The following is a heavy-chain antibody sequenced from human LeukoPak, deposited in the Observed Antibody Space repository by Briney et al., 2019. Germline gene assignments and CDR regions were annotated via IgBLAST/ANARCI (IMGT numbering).Heavy chain of an antibody. V-gene: IGHV4-39*07. CDR1: GGSISSSSYY. CDR2: IYYSGST. CDR3: ARDTAGTLY. J-gene: IGHJ4*02. D-gene: IGHD1-1*01. Sequence: PSETLFLTCTVSGGSISSSSYYWGWIRQPPGRGLEWIGSIYYSGSTYYNPSLKSRVTISVDTSKNQFSLKLSSVTAADTAVYYCARDTAGTLYWGQGTLVTVSS.